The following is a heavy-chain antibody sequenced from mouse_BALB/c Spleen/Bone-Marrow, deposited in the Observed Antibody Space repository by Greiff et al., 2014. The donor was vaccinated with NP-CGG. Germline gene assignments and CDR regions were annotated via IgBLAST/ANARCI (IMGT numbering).Heavy chain of an antibody. J-gene: IGHJ3*01. CDR1: GSDFSGYW. CDR3: ARNGYYGWITY. V-gene: IGHV4-1*02. Sequence: EVMLVESGGGLVQPGGSLKLSCAASGSDFSGYWMTWVRQAPGKGLEWIGEINPDSRTINYKPSLKEKFIMSRDNAKNTLYLQMSKVRSEDTALYYCARNGYYGWITYWGQGTLVTVSA. D-gene: IGHD2-3*01. CDR2: INPDSRTI.